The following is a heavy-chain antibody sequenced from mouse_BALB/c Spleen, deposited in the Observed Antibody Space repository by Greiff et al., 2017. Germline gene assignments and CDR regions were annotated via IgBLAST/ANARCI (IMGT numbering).Heavy chain of an antibody. CDR2: ISYSGST. D-gene: IGHD1-2*01. Sequence: DVKLQESGPGLVKPSQSLSLTCTVTGYSITSDYAWNWIRQFPGNKLEWMGYISYSGSTSYNPSLKSRISITRDTSKNQFFLQLNSVTTEDTATYYCARSGLLRLRAMDYWGQGTSVTVSS. V-gene: IGHV3-2*02. CDR1: GYSITSDYA. J-gene: IGHJ4*01. CDR3: ARSGLLRLRAMDY.